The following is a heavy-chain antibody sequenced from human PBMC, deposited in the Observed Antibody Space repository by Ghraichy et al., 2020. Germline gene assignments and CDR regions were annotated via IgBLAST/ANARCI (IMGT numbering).Heavy chain of an antibody. CDR2: IWHDGSKE. Sequence: GGSLRLSCAASGFIFSTNGMHWVRQAPGGGLEWLAAIWHDGSKEFYADSVKGRFTISKDNSKNELSLQMHNLRAEDTAIYFCARDVWGSHCKVLDYWGQGTLVTVSS. J-gene: IGHJ4*02. CDR3: ARDVWGSHCKVLDY. D-gene: IGHD2/OR15-2a*01. V-gene: IGHV3-33*01. CDR1: GFIFSTNG.